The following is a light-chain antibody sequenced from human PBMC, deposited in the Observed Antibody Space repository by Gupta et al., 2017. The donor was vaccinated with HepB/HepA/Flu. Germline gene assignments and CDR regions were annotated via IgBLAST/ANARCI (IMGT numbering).Light chain of an antibody. J-gene: IGKJ3*01. CDR3: KRTYNAPLVRFT. V-gene: IGKV1-37*01. Sequence: DIQLTQSPSSLSASVGDRVTITCRGSQGISSYLNWYRQKPGKVPKLLIYSASNLQSGGPSRFSGSGSGTDCTLTISSLQPEEVATYYGKRTYNAPLVRFTFGHGTKVDIK. CDR1: QGISSY. CDR2: SAS.